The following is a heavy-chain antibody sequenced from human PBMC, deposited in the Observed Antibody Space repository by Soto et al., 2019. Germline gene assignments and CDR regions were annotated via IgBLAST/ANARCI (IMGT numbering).Heavy chain of an antibody. D-gene: IGHD2-15*01. Sequence: PSETLSLTCTVSGGSISSYYWSWIRQPPGKGLEWIGYIYYSGSTNYNPSLKSRVTISVDTSKNQFSLKLSSVTAADTAVYYCARDKGYCSGGSCYGFYYWGQGTLVTVSS. V-gene: IGHV4-59*01. CDR1: GGSISSYY. CDR2: IYYSGST. CDR3: ARDKGYCSGGSCYGFYY. J-gene: IGHJ4*02.